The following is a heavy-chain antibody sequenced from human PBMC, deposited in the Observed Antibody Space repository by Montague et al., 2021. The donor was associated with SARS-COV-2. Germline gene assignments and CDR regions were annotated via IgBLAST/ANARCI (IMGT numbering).Heavy chain of an antibody. Sequence: SETLSLTCTVSGGSISSYYWSWIHQPPGKGLEWIGYMYYSGSTNYNPSLKSRVTLSVDTSKNQFSLKLSSVTAADTAVYYCARDFDYWGQGTLVTVSP. J-gene: IGHJ4*02. CDR2: MYYSGST. V-gene: IGHV4-59*13. CDR1: GGSISSYY. CDR3: ARDFDY.